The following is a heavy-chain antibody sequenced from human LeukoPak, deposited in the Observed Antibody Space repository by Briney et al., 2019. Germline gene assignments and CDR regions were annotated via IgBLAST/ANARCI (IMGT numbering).Heavy chain of an antibody. CDR1: GFTFSNYA. V-gene: IGHV3-23*01. CDR3: ARSGGTYYFDC. Sequence: GGSLRLSCAASGFTFSNYAMSWVRQAPGKGLEWVSGVSGSGGGTYYADSVKGRFAISRDNSKNTLSLQMNSLRAEDTAAYYCARSGGTYYFDCWGQGTLVTVSS. CDR2: VSGSGGGT. D-gene: IGHD2-15*01. J-gene: IGHJ4*02.